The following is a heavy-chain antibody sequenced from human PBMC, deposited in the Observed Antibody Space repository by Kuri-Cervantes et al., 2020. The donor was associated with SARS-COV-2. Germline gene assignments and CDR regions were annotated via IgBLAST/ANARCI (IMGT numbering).Heavy chain of an antibody. CDR3: ARGVGYGDYTFDY. CDR1: GFTFSSDS. J-gene: IGHJ4*02. V-gene: IGHV3-21*01. CDR2: ISSSSSYI. D-gene: IGHD4-17*01. Sequence: GGSLRLSCAASGFTFSSDSMNWVRQAPGKGLGWVSSISSSSSYIYYADSVKGRFTISRDNAKNSLYLQMNSLRAEDTAVYYCARGVGYGDYTFDYWGQGTLVTVSS.